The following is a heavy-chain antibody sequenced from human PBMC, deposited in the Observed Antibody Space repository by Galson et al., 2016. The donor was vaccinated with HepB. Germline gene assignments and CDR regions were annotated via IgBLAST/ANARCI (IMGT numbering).Heavy chain of an antibody. CDR1: GYTFTTYA. CDR2: INAGNGNT. D-gene: IGHD2-2*01. J-gene: IGHJ5*02. V-gene: IGHV1-3*01. Sequence: SVKVSCKASGYTFTTYAMHWMRPVPGQRLAWMGLINAGNGNTKYSQESQGRVTITRDTSASTAYMELTSLTSEDTAVYSCARGIAVEPSANWFDPWGQGSLVTVSS. CDR3: ARGIAVEPSANWFDP.